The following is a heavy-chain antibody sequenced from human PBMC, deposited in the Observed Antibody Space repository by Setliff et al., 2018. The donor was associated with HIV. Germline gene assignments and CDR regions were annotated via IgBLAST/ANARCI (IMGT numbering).Heavy chain of an antibody. CDR2: IHIGGNT. D-gene: IGHD3-16*01. CDR1: GGSINSGIYY. V-gene: IGHV4-61*02. CDR3: ATERWLYQNFDS. J-gene: IGHJ4*02. Sequence: SETLSLTCTVSGGSINSGIYYWTWIRQPAGKGLEWLGRIHIGGNTNYNPSLKSRVTMSVDTSKNQFSLNLNSVTATDTAIYYCATERWLYQNFDSWGQGTQVTVS.